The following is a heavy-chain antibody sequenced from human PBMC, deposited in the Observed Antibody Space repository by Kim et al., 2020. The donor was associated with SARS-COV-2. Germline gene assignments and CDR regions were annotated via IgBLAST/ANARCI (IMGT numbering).Heavy chain of an antibody. CDR3: ARETYYYGSGSYYEGGLDY. D-gene: IGHD3-10*01. J-gene: IGHJ4*02. Sequence: RVTISTDTSKNQFSLKLSSVTAADTAVYYCARETYYYGSGSYYEGGLDYWGQGTLVTVSS. V-gene: IGHV4-59*01.